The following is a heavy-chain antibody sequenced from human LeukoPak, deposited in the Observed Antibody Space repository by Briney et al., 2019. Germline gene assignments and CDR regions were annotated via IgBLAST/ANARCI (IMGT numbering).Heavy chain of an antibody. J-gene: IGHJ6*03. V-gene: IGHV1-69*13. CDR2: IIPIFGTA. CDR3: ARSTDYSNYGKRAMDV. CDR1: GGTFSSYA. Sequence: SMKVSCKASGGTFSSYAISWVRQAPGQGLEWMGGIIPIFGTANYAQKFQGRVTITADESTSTAYMELSSLRSEDTAVYYCARSTDYSNYGKRAMDVWGKGTTVTVSS. D-gene: IGHD4-11*01.